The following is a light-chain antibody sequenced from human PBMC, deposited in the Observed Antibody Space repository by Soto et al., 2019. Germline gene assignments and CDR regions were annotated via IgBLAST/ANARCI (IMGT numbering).Light chain of an antibody. V-gene: IGKV1-5*03. CDR2: KAS. J-gene: IGKJ1*01. Sequence: DIQMTQSPSTLSASVGDRVTITCRASQSISSWLAWYQQKPGTAPKLLIYKASTLQSGVPSRFSGSGSGTGFTLTISSLQPDDSATYYCQQYNGNWTFGQGTKVDIK. CDR1: QSISSW. CDR3: QQYNGNWT.